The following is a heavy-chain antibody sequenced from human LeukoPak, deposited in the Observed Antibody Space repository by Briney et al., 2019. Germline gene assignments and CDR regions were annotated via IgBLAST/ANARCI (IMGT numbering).Heavy chain of an antibody. CDR3: ARGGHRQKEF. V-gene: IGHV3-11*06. D-gene: IGHD3-10*01. Sequence: PGGSLRLSCAASGFPFSAYSMNWVRQAPGKGLEWISYIGISSGNTKYADSVKGRFTISGDNAKNSLYLQMNSLRVEDTAVYYCARGGHRQKEFWGQGTLVTVSS. CDR1: GFPFSAYS. J-gene: IGHJ4*02. CDR2: IGISSGNT.